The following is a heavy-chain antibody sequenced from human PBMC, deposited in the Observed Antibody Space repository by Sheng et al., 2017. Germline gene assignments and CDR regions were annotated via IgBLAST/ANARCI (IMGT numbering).Heavy chain of an antibody. D-gene: IGHD3-22*01. CDR1: GFTVSSNY. CDR2: IYSGGST. CDR3: ARNYYDSSGYHGALDY. J-gene: IGHJ4*02. Sequence: EVQLVESGGGLIQPGGSLRLSCAASGFTVSSNYMSWVRQAPGKGLEWVSVIYSGGSTYYADSVKGRFTISRDNSKNTLYLQMNSLRAEDTAVYYCARNYYDSSGYHGALDYWGQGTLVTVSS. V-gene: IGHV3-53*01.